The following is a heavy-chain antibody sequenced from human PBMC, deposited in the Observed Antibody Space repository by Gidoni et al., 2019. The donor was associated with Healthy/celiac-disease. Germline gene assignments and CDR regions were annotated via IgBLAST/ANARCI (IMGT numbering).Heavy chain of an antibody. CDR1: GGSFSGYY. J-gene: IGHJ4*02. Sequence: QVQLQRWGAGLLKPSETLSLTCAVDGGSFSGYYWRWTRQPPGEGMEWIGEINQSGSTNYNPSLKRRVTISVDTPKNQFSLKLSSVTAADTAVYYCARVKNLRGYSGYDFQSYWGQGTLVTVSS. CDR2: INQSGST. V-gene: IGHV4-34*01. CDR3: ARVKNLRGYSGYDFQSY. D-gene: IGHD5-12*01.